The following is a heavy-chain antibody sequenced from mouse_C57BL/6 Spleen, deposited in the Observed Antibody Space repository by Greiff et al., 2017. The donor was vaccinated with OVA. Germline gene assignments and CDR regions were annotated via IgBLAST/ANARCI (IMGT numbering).Heavy chain of an antibody. J-gene: IGHJ2*01. Sequence: VQLQQPGAELVRPGSSVKLSCKASGYTFTSYWMHWVKQRPIQGLEWIGNIDPSGSETHYNQKFKDKATLTVDKSSSTAYMQLSSLTSEDSAVYYCARGHYDGSSYSYWGQGTTLTVSS. CDR1: GYTFTSYW. V-gene: IGHV1-52*01. D-gene: IGHD1-1*01. CDR2: IDPSGSET. CDR3: ARGHYDGSSYSY.